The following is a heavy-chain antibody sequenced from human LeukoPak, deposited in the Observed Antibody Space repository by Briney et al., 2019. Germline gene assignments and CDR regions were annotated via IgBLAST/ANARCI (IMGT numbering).Heavy chain of an antibody. V-gene: IGHV4-30-4*01. CDR2: IYYSGST. D-gene: IGHD3-16*01. Sequence: SETLSLTCTVSGGSISSGDYYWSWIRQPPGKGLEWIGYIYYSGSTYYNPSLKSRVTISVDTSKNQFSLKLSSVTAADTAVYYCARDRGGEAALGRYDAFDIWGQGTMVTVSP. CDR3: ARDRGGEAALGRYDAFDI. J-gene: IGHJ3*02. CDR1: GGSISSGDYY.